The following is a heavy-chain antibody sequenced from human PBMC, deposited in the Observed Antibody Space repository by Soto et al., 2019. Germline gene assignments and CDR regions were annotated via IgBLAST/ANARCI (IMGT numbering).Heavy chain of an antibody. Sequence: EVQLVESGGGLVQPGGSLRLSCAASGFTFSSYWMSWVRQAPGKGLEWVANIKQDGSEKYYVDSVKGRFTISRDNAKNAGYLQMNSLRAQDTEVYYCAGDRNIVATRRDVYDYYGMAVWGQGTTVRVSS. D-gene: IGHD5-12*01. CDR1: GFTFSSYW. CDR3: AGDRNIVATRRDVYDYYGMAV. J-gene: IGHJ6*02. V-gene: IGHV3-7*01. CDR2: IKQDGSEK.